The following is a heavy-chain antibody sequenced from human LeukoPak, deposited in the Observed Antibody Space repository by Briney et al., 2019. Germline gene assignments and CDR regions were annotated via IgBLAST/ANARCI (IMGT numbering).Heavy chain of an antibody. D-gene: IGHD2-15*01. CDR3: ASLPGYCSGGSCYWRGWFDP. V-gene: IGHV4-38-2*02. Sequence: SETLSLTCTVSGYSISSGYYWGWIRQPPGKGLEWIGSIYHSGSTYYNPSLKSRVTISVDTSKNQFSLKLSSVTAADTAVYYCASLPGYCSGGSCYWRGWFDPWGQGTLVTVSS. CDR2: IYHSGST. CDR1: GYSISSGYY. J-gene: IGHJ5*02.